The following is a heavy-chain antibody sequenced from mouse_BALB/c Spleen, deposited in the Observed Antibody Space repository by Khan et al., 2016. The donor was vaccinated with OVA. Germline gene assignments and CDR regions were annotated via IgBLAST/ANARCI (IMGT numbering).Heavy chain of an antibody. CDR3: ARGSGYDRFAY. CDR1: GYTFTDYA. Sequence: QVRLQQSGPELVRPGVSVKISCKGSGYTFTDYAMHWVKQSHAKSLEWIGVISTYYGNTDYNQQFKGKATMTVDKSSNTAYMELARFTSEDSAIYYCARGSGYDRFAYWGQGTLVTVSA. D-gene: IGHD2-2*01. CDR2: ISTYYGNT. V-gene: IGHV1S137*01. J-gene: IGHJ3*01.